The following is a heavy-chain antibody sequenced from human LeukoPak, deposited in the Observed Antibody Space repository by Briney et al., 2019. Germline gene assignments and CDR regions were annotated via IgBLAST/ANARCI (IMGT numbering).Heavy chain of an antibody. J-gene: IGHJ3*02. V-gene: IGHV3-23*01. D-gene: IGHD3-10*01. CDR3: AKPPIDGSGRDAFDI. CDR2: ISGSGGST. Sequence: GGSLRLSCAASGFTFSSYAMSWVRQAPGKGLEWVSAISGSGGSTYYADSVKSRFTISRDNSKNTLYLQMNSLRAEDTAVYYCAKPPIDGSGRDAFDIWGQGTMVTVSS. CDR1: GFTFSSYA.